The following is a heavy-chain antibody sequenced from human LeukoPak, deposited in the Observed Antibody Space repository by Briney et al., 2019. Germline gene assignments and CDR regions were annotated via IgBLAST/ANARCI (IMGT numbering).Heavy chain of an antibody. V-gene: IGHV4-59*08. J-gene: IGHJ5*01. CDR3: VVTQKWLAFDF. D-gene: IGHD6-19*01. Sequence: SETLSLTCAVSGGSISGRYWSWIRQPPGKGLEWIANWRYDGSPNYTPSLESRATISLDTSKNQFSLRLTSVTAADTAVYYCVVTQKWLAFDFWGQGILVTVSS. CDR1: GGSISGRY. CDR2: WRYDGSP.